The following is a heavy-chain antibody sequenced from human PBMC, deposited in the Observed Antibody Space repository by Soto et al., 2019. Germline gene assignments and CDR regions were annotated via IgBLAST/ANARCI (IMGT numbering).Heavy chain of an antibody. CDR1: GFTFSSYW. D-gene: IGHD2-2*01. V-gene: IGHV3-7*01. Sequence: GGSLRLSCAASGFTFSSYWMSWVRQAPGKGLEWVANIKQDGSEKYYVDSVKGRFTISRDNAKNSLYLQMNSLRAEDTAVYYCARVTYRGYCSSTSCYNWCDPWGQGTLVTVSS. J-gene: IGHJ5*02. CDR3: ARVTYRGYCSSTSCYNWCDP. CDR2: IKQDGSEK.